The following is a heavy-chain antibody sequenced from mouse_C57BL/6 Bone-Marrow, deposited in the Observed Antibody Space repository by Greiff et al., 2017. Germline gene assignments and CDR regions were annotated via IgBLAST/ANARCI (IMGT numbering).Heavy chain of an antibody. D-gene: IGHD1-1*01. CDR1: GYTFTDYE. CDR3: TDYYYGSSAWLAY. J-gene: IGHJ3*01. V-gene: IGHV1-15*01. CDR2: IDPETGGT. Sequence: QVQLQQSGAELVRPGASVTLSCTASGYTFTDYEMHWVKQTPVHGLEWIGAIDPETGGTAYNQKFKGKAILTADKSSSTAYMELRSLTSEDSAVYYCTDYYYGSSAWLAYWGQGTLVTVSA.